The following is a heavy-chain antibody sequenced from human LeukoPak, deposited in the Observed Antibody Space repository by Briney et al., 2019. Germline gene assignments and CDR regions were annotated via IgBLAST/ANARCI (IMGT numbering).Heavy chain of an antibody. CDR2: ISGSGGST. CDR3: ARDSVVGMGATDY. J-gene: IGHJ4*02. D-gene: IGHD1-26*01. Sequence: PGGTLRLSCAASGFTFSSYGMSWVRQAPGKGLEWVSAISGSGGSTYYADSVKGRFTISRDNAKNSLYLQMNSLRAEDTAVYYCARDSVVGMGATDYWGQGTLVTVSS. V-gene: IGHV3-23*01. CDR1: GFTFSSYG.